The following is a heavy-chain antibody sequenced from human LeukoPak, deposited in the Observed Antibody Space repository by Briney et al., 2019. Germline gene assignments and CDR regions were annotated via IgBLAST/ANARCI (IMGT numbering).Heavy chain of an antibody. CDR2: IYTSGST. J-gene: IGHJ4*02. Sequence: SETLSLTCTVSGGSISSYYWSWIRQPAGKGLEWIGRIYTSGSTNYNPSLKSRVTMSVDTSKNQFSLKLSSVTAEDTAVYYCARESYDFWSGYLYDYWGQGTLVTVSS. CDR1: GGSISSYY. CDR3: ARESYDFWSGYLYDY. D-gene: IGHD3-3*01. V-gene: IGHV4-4*07.